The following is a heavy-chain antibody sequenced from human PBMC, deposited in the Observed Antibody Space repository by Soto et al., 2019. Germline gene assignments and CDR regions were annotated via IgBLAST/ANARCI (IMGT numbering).Heavy chain of an antibody. V-gene: IGHV2-5*02. CDR2: IYWDDGK. D-gene: IGHD3-10*01. CDR1: GFSLNTGGVT. Sequence: SGPTLVNPTQTLTLTCVFSGFSLNTGGVTVGWIRQPPGKALEWVALIYWDDGKRYSLSLKSRLTITKETSRNQVVLTMTNVNHENTATYFCAHSPAPRVYFQHWGEGTLVTVSS. CDR3: AHSPAPRVYFQH. J-gene: IGHJ1*01.